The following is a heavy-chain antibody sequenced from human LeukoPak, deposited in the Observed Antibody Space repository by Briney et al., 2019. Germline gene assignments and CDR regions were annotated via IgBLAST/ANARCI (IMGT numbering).Heavy chain of an antibody. CDR3: ARDLDYYDSSGYYALGY. V-gene: IGHV4-4*07. Sequence: PSETLSLTCTVSGGSISSYYWSWIRQPAGKGLEWIGRIYTSGSTNYNPSLKSRVTMSVDTSKNQFSLKLSSVTAADTAVYYCARDLDYYDSSGYYALGYWGQGTLVTVSS. D-gene: IGHD3-22*01. J-gene: IGHJ4*02. CDR2: IYTSGST. CDR1: GGSISSYY.